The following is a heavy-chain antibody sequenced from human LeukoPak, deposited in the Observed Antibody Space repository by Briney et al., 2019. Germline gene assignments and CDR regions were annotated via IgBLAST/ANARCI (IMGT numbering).Heavy chain of an antibody. V-gene: IGHV4-4*07. CDR3: AGDLVSGNSQRAYWFDP. CDR1: GASISSYY. D-gene: IGHD4-23*01. CDR2: LYTSGST. Sequence: PSETLSLTCTVSGASISSYYWSWIRQPAGKGLEWIGHLYTSGSTNYNPSLKSRVTMSLDTSKNQFSLKLSSVTAADTAVYYCAGDLVSGNSQRAYWFDPWGQGTLVTVSS. J-gene: IGHJ5*02.